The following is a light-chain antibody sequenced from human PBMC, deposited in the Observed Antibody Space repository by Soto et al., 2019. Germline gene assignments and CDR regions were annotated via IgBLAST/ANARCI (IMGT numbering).Light chain of an antibody. V-gene: IGKV3-20*01. CDR2: GAS. J-gene: IGKJ5*01. CDR1: QSVSSNY. Sequence: EIVLTQSPGTLSLSPGERATLSCRASQSVSSNYLAWYQQKPGQAPRLLIYGASSRATGIPDRFSGSGSGTDFTISSLQPEDFATYYCQQGYSTPITFGQGTRLEI. CDR3: QQGYSTPIT.